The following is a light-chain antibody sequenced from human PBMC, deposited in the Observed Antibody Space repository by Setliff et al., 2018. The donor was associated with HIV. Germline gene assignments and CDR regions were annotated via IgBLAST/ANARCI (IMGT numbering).Light chain of an antibody. CDR3: FLSYSGARRV. CDR2: DTS. Sequence: QAVVTQEPSLTVSPGGTVTLTCGSSTGAVTSGLYPYWFQQKPGQAPRTLTYDTSNKHSWTPARFSGSLLGGKAALTLSGAQPEDEADYYCFLSYSGARRVFGGGTKVTVL. J-gene: IGLJ3*02. V-gene: IGLV7-46*01. CDR1: TGAVTSGLY.